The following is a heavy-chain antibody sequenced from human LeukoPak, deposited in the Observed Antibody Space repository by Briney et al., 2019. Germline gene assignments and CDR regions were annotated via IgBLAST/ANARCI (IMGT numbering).Heavy chain of an antibody. V-gene: IGHV3-21*01. D-gene: IGHD5-12*01. Sequence: PGGSLRLSCAAYGFTFSDYSMNWVRQAPGKGLEWVSYISTSGNYIYYADSVKGRFTISRDNAKNSLYLQMHSLRAEDTALYYCARGAYNSGGTHENWGQGTLVTVSS. CDR1: GFTFSDYS. J-gene: IGHJ4*02. CDR2: ISTSGNYI. CDR3: ARGAYNSGGTHEN.